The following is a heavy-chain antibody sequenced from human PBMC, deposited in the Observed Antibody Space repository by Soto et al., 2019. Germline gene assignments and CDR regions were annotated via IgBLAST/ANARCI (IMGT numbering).Heavy chain of an antibody. CDR3: ARRRIVVATDFDF. CDR2: IFHTGST. D-gene: IGHD1-26*01. Sequence: SETLSLTCTVSGGSISSSSYYWGWIRQPPGKGLEWIGHIFHTGSTYSNPSLKSRVTMSVDTSKNQFSLSLSSVTATDTAVYYCARRRIVVATDFDFWGQGTLVTVSS. V-gene: IGHV4-39*01. CDR1: GGSISSSSYY. J-gene: IGHJ4*02.